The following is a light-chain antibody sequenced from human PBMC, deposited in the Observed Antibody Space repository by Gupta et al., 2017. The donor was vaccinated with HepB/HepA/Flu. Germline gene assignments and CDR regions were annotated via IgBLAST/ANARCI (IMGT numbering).Light chain of an antibody. CDR3: QQYNNYPWT. V-gene: IGKV1-5*03. CDR2: KAS. J-gene: IGKJ1*01. CDR1: QSISTW. Sequence: VGDRVTITCRASQSISTWLAWYQQKPGKAPKVLIYKASSLESGVPSRFSGSGSGTEFTLTISSLQPDDFATYYCQQYNNYPWTFGQGTKVEIK.